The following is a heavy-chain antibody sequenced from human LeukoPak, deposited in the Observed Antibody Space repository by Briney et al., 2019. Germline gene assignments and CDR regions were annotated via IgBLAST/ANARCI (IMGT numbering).Heavy chain of an antibody. D-gene: IGHD2-2*01. CDR3: AKGGLPAANYYYYMDV. Sequence: PGGSLRLSCAASGFSFNTYSMNWVRQTPGKGLEWVSSISSSSRYIYYADSVKGRCTISRDNSKSTLYLQMNSLTAEDTAVYYCAKGGLPAANYYYYMDVWGKGATVTVSS. CDR2: ISSSSRYI. CDR1: GFSFNTYS. V-gene: IGHV3-21*04. J-gene: IGHJ6*03.